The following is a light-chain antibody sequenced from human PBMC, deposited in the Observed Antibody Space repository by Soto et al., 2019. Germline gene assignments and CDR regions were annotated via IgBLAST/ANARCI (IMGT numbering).Light chain of an antibody. CDR1: SSDIGSYNL. Sequence: QSVLTQPASVSGSPGQSITISCIGTSSDIGSYNLVSWYQQFPGRAPKLMIYEGSERPSGVSNRFSGSQSGNTASLTISGLQAEDEADYYCCSYAGSSLRVFGGGTQLTVL. CDR3: CSYAGSSLRV. CDR2: EGS. J-gene: IGLJ3*02. V-gene: IGLV2-23*01.